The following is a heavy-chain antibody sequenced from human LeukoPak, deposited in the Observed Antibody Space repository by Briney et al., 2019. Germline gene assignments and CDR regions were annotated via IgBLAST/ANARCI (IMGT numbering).Heavy chain of an antibody. Sequence: SETLSLACTVSGAPLTRYNWTWVRQPPGKGLEWIGNIHYSGGPVYNLSLKSRLTMSLDMSKNQVSLKLSSVAAADTAVYDCAAFCAGGTCTDYWVQGTLVTVSS. CDR1: GAPLTRYN. CDR3: AAFCAGGTCTDY. V-gene: IGHV4-59*01. D-gene: IGHD2-15*01. J-gene: IGHJ4*02. CDR2: IHYSGGP.